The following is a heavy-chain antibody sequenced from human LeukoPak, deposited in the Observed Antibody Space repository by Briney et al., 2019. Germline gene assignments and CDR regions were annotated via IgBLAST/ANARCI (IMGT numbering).Heavy chain of an antibody. J-gene: IGHJ3*02. CDR2: ISGSGGST. V-gene: IGHV3-23*01. CDR1: GFTFSSYA. Sequence: GGSLRLSCAASGFTFSSYAMNWVRQAPGKGLEWVSAISGSGGSTYYADSVKGRFTISRDNAKNSLYLQMNSLRAEDTAVYYCAKSNGYGLVDIWGQGTMVTVSS. CDR3: AKSNGYGLVDI. D-gene: IGHD3-10*01.